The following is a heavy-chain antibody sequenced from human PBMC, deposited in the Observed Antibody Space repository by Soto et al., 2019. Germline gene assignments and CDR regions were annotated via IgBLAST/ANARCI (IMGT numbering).Heavy chain of an antibody. J-gene: IGHJ4*02. D-gene: IGHD1-1*01. CDR1: EFTFSNYA. V-gene: IGHV3-23*01. Sequence: GSLRLSCAASEFTFSNYAMSWVRQAPGEGLEWVSGIDGSGDGTYYANSVKGRFTISRDNSKNTLYLQMDSLSDEDTAVYYCAKEQLERHFGFDYWGQGTLVTVSS. CDR2: IDGSGDGT. CDR3: AKEQLERHFGFDY.